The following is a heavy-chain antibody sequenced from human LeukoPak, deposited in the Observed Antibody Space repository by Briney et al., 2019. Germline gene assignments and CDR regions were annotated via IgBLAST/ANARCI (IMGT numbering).Heavy chain of an antibody. V-gene: IGHV3-11*01. CDR1: GFTFSDYY. CDR2: IVISGSSI. Sequence: PGGSLRLSCAASGFTFSDYYMSWFRQAPGKGPEWISYIVISGSSIYYTDSVKGRFTISRDNVKNALYLHMNSLRVEDTAVYYCARGPRNNAFDVWGQGTMVTVSS. D-gene: IGHD1/OR15-1a*01. J-gene: IGHJ3*01. CDR3: ARGPRNNAFDV.